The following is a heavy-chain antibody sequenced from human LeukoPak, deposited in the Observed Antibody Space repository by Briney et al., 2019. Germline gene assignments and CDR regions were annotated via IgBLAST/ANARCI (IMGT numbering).Heavy chain of an antibody. CDR2: ISAYNGNT. CDR3: VRDGERGYSGYDRTYYYYGMDV. CDR1: GYTFTSYG. J-gene: IGHJ6*02. D-gene: IGHD5-12*01. Sequence: ASVKVSCKASGYTFTSYGISWVRQAPGQGLEWMGWISAYNGNTNYAQKLQGRVTMTTDTSTSTAYMELRSLRSDDTAVYYCVRDGERGYSGYDRTYYYYGMDVWGQGTTVTVSS. V-gene: IGHV1-18*01.